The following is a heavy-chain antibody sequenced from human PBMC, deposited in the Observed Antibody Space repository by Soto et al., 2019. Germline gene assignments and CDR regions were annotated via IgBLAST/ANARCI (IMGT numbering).Heavy chain of an antibody. J-gene: IGHJ6*02. CDR2: IIPIPGTA. V-gene: IGHV1-69*01. D-gene: IGHD2-2*01. CDR3: ARSQGSSTSLEIYDYYYYGMDV. CDR1: GGTFSSYA. Sequence: QVQLVQSGAEVKKPGSSVKVSCKASGGTFSSYAISWVRQAPGQGLEWMGGIIPIPGTANYAQKFQGRVTITADEPTSTAYMELSSLRSEDTAVYYCARSQGSSTSLEIYDYYYYGMDVWGQGTTVTVSS.